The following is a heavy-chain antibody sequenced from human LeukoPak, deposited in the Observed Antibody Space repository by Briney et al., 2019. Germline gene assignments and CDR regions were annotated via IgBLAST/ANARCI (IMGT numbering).Heavy chain of an antibody. Sequence: GGSLRLSCAASGFTFSSYAMSWVRQAPGKGLEWVSAISGSGGSTYYADSVKGRFTISRDNSNNTLYLQMNSLRAEDTALYYCAKWGCSGGSCYPFDYWGQGTLVTVSS. V-gene: IGHV3-23*01. CDR2: ISGSGGST. D-gene: IGHD2-15*01. CDR1: GFTFSSYA. J-gene: IGHJ4*02. CDR3: AKWGCSGGSCYPFDY.